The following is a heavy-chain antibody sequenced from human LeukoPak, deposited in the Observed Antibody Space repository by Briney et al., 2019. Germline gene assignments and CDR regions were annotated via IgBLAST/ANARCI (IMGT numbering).Heavy chain of an antibody. J-gene: IGHJ5*02. CDR2: IKQEGSEK. CDR3: ARRRPFGVVIKGPFDP. D-gene: IGHD3-3*01. Sequence: PGGSLRLSCAASGFTFSSYWMSWVRPAPGKGLEWVANIKQEGSEKYYVDSVKGRFTISRDNAKNSLYLQMNSLIAEDTAVYYCARRRPFGVVIKGPFDPWGQGTLVTVSS. V-gene: IGHV3-7*01. CDR1: GFTFSSYW.